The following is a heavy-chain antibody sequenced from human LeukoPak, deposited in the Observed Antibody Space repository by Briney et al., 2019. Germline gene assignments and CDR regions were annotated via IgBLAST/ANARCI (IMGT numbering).Heavy chain of an antibody. CDR2: IKQDGSEE. CDR3: ARDPYSSTWSYGMDV. CDR1: GFTFSNYW. V-gene: IGHV3-7*05. J-gene: IGHJ6*02. Sequence: GGSLRLSCAASGFTFSNYWMSWVRQAPGKGLEWVANIKQDGSEEVYVDSLKSRFTISRDNAKNSLFLQMNTLRAEDTAVYYCARDPYSSTWSYGMDVWGQGTTVTVSS. D-gene: IGHD6-6*01.